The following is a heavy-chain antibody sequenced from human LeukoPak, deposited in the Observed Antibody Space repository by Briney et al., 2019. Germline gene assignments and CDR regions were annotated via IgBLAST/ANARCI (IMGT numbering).Heavy chain of an antibody. Sequence: SETLSLTCTVSGGSISSYYWSWIRQPPGKALECLGYIYYSGSTNYNPSLKSRVTISVDTSKNQFSLKLSSVTAADTAVYYCARLLSPYWYFDLWGRGTLVTVSS. CDR1: GGSISSYY. J-gene: IGHJ2*01. D-gene: IGHD3-10*01. V-gene: IGHV4-59*08. CDR2: IYYSGST. CDR3: ARLLSPYWYFDL.